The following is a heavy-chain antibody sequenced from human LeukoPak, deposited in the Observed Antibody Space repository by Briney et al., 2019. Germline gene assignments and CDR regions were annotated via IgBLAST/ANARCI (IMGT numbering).Heavy chain of an antibody. CDR1: GFSFSTST. V-gene: IGHV3-21*01. CDR3: VRGDNRDY. D-gene: IGHD1-14*01. CDR2: IGKTSRDM. Sequence: GGSLRLSCAASGFSFSTSTMNWVRQAPGKGLEWISSIGKTSRDMYYADSVRGRFTISRDNAKNSLFLLMNSLRVEDTSVYHCVRGDNRDYWGQGTLVTVSS. J-gene: IGHJ4*02.